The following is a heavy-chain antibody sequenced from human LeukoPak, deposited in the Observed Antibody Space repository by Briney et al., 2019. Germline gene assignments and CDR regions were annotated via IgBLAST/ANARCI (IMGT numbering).Heavy chain of an antibody. Sequence: QSGGSLRLSCAASEFTFSSYWMSWVRQAPGKGLEWVANIKQDGSEKYYVDSVRARFTISRDNAKNSLYLQMNSLRAEDTALYYCARGGSYYSYYYYYYMDVWGKGTTVTVSS. CDR3: ARGGSYYSYYYYYYMDV. V-gene: IGHV3-7*03. CDR1: EFTFSSYW. CDR2: IKQDGSEK. J-gene: IGHJ6*03. D-gene: IGHD1-26*01.